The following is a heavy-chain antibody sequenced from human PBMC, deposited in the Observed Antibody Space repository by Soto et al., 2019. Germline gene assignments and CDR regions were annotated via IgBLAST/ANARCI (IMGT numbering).Heavy chain of an antibody. CDR2: ISGSGGST. CDR1: GFTFSSYA. D-gene: IGHD6-13*01. Sequence: GGSLKLSCAASGFTFSSYAMSWVRQAPGKGLEWVSAISGSGGSTYYADSVKGRFTISRDNSKNTLYLQMNSLRAEDTAVYYCAKVPPYNTTWYRRPPLTWGQGTLVTSPQ. CDR3: AKVPPYNTTWYRRPPLT. V-gene: IGHV3-23*01. J-gene: IGHJ5*02.